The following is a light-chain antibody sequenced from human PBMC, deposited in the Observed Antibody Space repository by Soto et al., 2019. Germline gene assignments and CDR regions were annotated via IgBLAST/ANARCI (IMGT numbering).Light chain of an antibody. CDR1: QSISSW. Sequence: DIQMTQSPSTLSASVGDRVTITCRASQSISSWLAWYQQKPGKAPNLLIYKAFSLESGVPSRFSGSGSGTEFTLTIRSLQPDDSATYYCQQHSSYPLTFGGGTKVELK. V-gene: IGKV1-5*03. J-gene: IGKJ4*01. CDR3: QQHSSYPLT. CDR2: KAF.